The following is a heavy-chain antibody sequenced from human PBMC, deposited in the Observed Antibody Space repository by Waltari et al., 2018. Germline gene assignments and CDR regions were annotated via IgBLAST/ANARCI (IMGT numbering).Heavy chain of an antibody. CDR1: GFSFTDAW. CDR2: SKRKTNVETT. J-gene: IGHJ5*02. CDR3: TADLRRSSAMALDL. Sequence: EVQLVESGGGLVRPGGSLRLSCEASGFSFTDAWMNWVRQAPEKGLDWVARSKRKTNVETTDYAATVVGRFTVSRDDSEDTLFLHLNSLKSEDTAIYYCTADLRRSSAMALDLWGQGTLVTVSS. V-gene: IGHV3-15*01. D-gene: IGHD2-2*01.